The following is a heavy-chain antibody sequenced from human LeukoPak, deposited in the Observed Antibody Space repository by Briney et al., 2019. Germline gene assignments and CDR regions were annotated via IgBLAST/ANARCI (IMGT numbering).Heavy chain of an antibody. CDR2: ISSSSTYT. Sequence: GGSLRLSCAASGFTFSDYYMSWIRQAPGKGLEWVSYISSSSTYTNYADSVKGRFTLSRDNAKNSLYLQMNSLRADDTAVYYCAGGVTWGDYWGQGTLVTVSS. CDR1: GFTFSDYY. CDR3: AGGVTWGDY. V-gene: IGHV3-11*06. D-gene: IGHD3-16*01. J-gene: IGHJ4*02.